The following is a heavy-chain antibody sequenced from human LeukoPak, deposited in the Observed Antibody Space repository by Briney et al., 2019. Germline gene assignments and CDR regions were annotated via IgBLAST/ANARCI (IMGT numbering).Heavy chain of an antibody. D-gene: IGHD6-13*01. Sequence: GGSLRLSCAASGFSFSSYWMHWVRQAPGKGLEWVSGINWNGGSTGYADSVKGRFTISRDNAKNSLYLQMNSLRAEDTALYYCARAAYSSSWYDFDYWGQGTLVTVSS. CDR2: INWNGGST. CDR3: ARAAYSSSWYDFDY. J-gene: IGHJ4*02. V-gene: IGHV3-20*04. CDR1: GFSFSSYW.